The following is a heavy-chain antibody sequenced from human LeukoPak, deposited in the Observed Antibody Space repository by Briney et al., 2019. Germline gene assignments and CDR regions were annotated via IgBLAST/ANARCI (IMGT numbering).Heavy chain of an antibody. CDR1: GGSISSYY. CDR2: IYYSGST. V-gene: IGHV4-59*08. D-gene: IGHD3-10*01. J-gene: IGHJ4*02. Sequence: SQTLSLTCTVSGGSISSYYWSWIPQPPGKGLEWIGYIYYSGSTNYNPSLKSRVSISVDTSKNHISLKLSSVTAADTALYYCARHGESRELDYWGQGTLVTVSS. CDR3: ARHGESRELDY.